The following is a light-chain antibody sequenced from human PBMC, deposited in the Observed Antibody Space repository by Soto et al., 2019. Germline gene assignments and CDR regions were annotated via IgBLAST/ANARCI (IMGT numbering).Light chain of an antibody. CDR1: EKINKW. CDR2: EAS. Sequence: DIQMTQSPSTLSASVGARFTITCRASEKINKWLAWYQQKPGKAPKLLISEASSLESGVPSRFSGSGSGTEFTLTISSLQPDDFATYYCQQCNSYPWTFGQGTKVDIK. J-gene: IGKJ1*01. V-gene: IGKV1-5*01. CDR3: QQCNSYPWT.